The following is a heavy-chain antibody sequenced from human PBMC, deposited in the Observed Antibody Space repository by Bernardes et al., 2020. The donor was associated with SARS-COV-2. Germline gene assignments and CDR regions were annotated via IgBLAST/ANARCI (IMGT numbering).Heavy chain of an antibody. V-gene: IGHV3-13*01. J-gene: IGHJ2*01. Sequence: GGSLRLSCAASGFTFSSYDMHWVRQATGKGLEWVSAIGTAGDTYYPGSVKGRFTISRENAKNSLYLQMNSLRAGDTAVYYCARVSYERWGTWIQSYWYFDLWGRGTLVTVSS. CDR1: GFTFSSYD. CDR3: ARVSYERWGTWIQSYWYFDL. CDR2: IGTAGDT. D-gene: IGHD5-18*01.